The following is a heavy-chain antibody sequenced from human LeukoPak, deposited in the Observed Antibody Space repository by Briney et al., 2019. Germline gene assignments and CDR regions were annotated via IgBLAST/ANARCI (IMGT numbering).Heavy chain of an antibody. CDR3: ARDSAGNDY. D-gene: IGHD6-13*01. CDR2: IKQDGSEK. Sequence: GGSLRLSCAASGFTFSTYWMSWVRQAPGKGLEWVANIKQDGSEKYYIDSVKGRFTTSRDNAKNPLYLQMNSLRAEDTAMYYCARDSAGNDYWGQGTLVTVSS. J-gene: IGHJ4*02. V-gene: IGHV3-7*01. CDR1: GFTFSTYW.